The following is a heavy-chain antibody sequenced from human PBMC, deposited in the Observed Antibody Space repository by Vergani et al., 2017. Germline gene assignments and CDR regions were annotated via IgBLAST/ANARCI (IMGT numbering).Heavy chain of an antibody. CDR2: ISSSGSTI. CDR3: ARAFVAATQQAIDY. CDR1: GFTFSSYE. V-gene: IGHV3-48*03. J-gene: IGHJ4*02. Sequence: EVPLVESGGGLVQPGGSLRLSCAASGFTFSSYEMNWVRQAPGKGLEWVSYISSSGSTIYYADSVKGRFTISRDNAKNSLYLQMNSLRAEDTAVYYCARAFVAATQQAIDYWGQGTLVTVSS. D-gene: IGHD2-15*01.